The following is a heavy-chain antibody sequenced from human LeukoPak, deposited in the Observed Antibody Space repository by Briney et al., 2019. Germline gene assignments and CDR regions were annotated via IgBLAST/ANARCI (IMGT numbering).Heavy chain of an antibody. CDR2: IWYDGSNK. CDR1: GFTFSSLD. Sequence: GGSLRLSCAASGFTFSSLDMHWVRQAPGKGLEWVAVIWYDGSNKYHADSVKGRFTISRDNSKNTVYLQMSSLRSEDTAVYYCARGGPNYDLDYWGQGTLVTVSS. V-gene: IGHV3-30*19. J-gene: IGHJ4*02. CDR3: ARGGPNYDLDY. D-gene: IGHD3-3*01.